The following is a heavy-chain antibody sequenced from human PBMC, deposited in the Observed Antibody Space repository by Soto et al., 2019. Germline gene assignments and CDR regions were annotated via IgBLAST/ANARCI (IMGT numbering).Heavy chain of an antibody. V-gene: IGHV1-3*01. CDR2: INGGNGDT. CDR1: GCSFSNYA. D-gene: IGHD3-16*02. J-gene: IGHJ3*01. Sequence: AAVKVSCKASGCSFSNYALHWVRQAPGKGLEWVGWINGGNGDTKHLQRFYGRVTMTRDASANMFYLELSSLTYEDTAIYFCAKYRKSYRNSFDVWGQGQTVTASS. CDR3: AKYRKSYRNSFDV.